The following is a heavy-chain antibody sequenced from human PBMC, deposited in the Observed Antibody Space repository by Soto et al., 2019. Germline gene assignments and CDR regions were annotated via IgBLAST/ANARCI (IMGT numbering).Heavy chain of an antibody. CDR2: INWNGGST. CDR1: GFTFDDYG. D-gene: IGHD3-10*01. CDR3: ARGRGFGELLSFDY. V-gene: IGHV3-20*01. Sequence: EVQLVESGGGVVRPGGSLRLSCAASGFTFDDYGMSWVRQAPGKGLEWVSGINWNGGSTGYADSVKGRFTISRDNAKNSLDLQMNSLRAEDTALYHCARGRGFGELLSFDYWGQGTLVTVSS. J-gene: IGHJ4*02.